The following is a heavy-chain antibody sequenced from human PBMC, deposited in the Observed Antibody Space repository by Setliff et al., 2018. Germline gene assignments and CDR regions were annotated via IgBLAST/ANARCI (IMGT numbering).Heavy chain of an antibody. J-gene: IGHJ4*02. CDR2: INDSGTT. Sequence: ASETLSLTCTVYGGSFSNYYWGWIRQSPGKGLEWIGEINDSGTTNYSPSLKSRVTISLDASTSQFSLKLRSVSAADTAVYYCRYWSGYYNNDYWGQGTLVTVSP. CDR3: RYWSGYYNNDY. CDR1: GGSFSNYY. V-gene: IGHV4-34*01. D-gene: IGHD3-3*01.